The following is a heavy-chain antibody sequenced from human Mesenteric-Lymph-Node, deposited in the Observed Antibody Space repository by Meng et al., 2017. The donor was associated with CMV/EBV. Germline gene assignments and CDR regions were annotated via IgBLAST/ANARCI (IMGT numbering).Heavy chain of an antibody. V-gene: IGHV4-34*01. CDR3: ARVDFWSGYDFDY. J-gene: IGHJ4*02. Sequence: SETLSLTCAVYGGSFNAYYWSWIRQPPGKGLEWIGQINHSGSTDYNPSLKSRVTISVDASKNQFSLKLSSVTAADTAVYYCARVDFWSGYDFDYWGQGTLVTVSS. CDR2: INHSGST. D-gene: IGHD3-3*01. CDR1: GGSFNAYY.